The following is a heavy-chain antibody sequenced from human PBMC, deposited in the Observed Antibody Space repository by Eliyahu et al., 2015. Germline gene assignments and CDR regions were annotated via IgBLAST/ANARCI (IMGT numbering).Heavy chain of an antibody. V-gene: IGHV2-5*02. CDR3: AHRAVAEWILFDL. CDR1: GFSLTTSGVS. CDR2: ISWDDDE. D-gene: IGHD2-2*03. J-gene: IGHJ5*02. Sequence: QITLKESGPTLVKPTQTLTLTCTFPGFSLTTSGVSVGWIRQPPGKALEWLALISWDDDERISPSLRTRLTITKDTSKNQVVLTMTNMVPVDTASYYCAHRAVAEWILFDLWGPGALVTVSS.